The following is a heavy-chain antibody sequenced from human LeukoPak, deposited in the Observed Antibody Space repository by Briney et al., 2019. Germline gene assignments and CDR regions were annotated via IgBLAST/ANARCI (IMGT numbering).Heavy chain of an antibody. J-gene: IGHJ4*02. D-gene: IGHD5-24*01. CDR3: ARGDGPIDY. CDR1: GGSLSSGDYY. CDR2: IYYSGST. Sequence: SETLSLTCTVSGGSLSSGDYYWGWLRQPPGTGLEWIGYIYYSGSTNYNPSLKSRVTISVDTSKNQFSLKLSSVTAADTAVYYCARGDGPIDYWGQGTLVTVSS. V-gene: IGHV4-61*08.